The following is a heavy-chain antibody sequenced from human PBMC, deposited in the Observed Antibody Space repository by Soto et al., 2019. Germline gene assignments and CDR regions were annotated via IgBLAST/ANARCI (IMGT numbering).Heavy chain of an antibody. J-gene: IGHJ6*02. V-gene: IGHV1-18*01. D-gene: IGHD3-3*01. CDR2: ISTSNGYT. CDR3: ARDRSFALLEWSPSDSYGMDV. Sequence: QVQLVQSAGEVKEPGASLKVACMASGYSFSTYGISWVRQAPGQGLEWMGWISTSNGYTNYAQKFQGRVSMTTDTATNTANMEVRRLMSDDTAFYFCARDRSFALLEWSPSDSYGMDVWGQGASVTVSS. CDR1: GYSFSTYG.